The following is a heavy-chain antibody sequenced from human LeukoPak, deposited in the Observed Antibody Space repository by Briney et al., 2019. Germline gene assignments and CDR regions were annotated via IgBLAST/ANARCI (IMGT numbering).Heavy chain of an antibody. D-gene: IGHD6-13*01. J-gene: IGHJ5*02. CDR3: ARHPIAAGGAYNWFDP. V-gene: IGHV5-51*01. CDR2: IYPRDSNT. Sequence: GESLKISCKGSGYGSVTSHWIAWVRQMPGKGLEWMGIIYPRDSNTIYSPSFQGQVTISVDTSINTAYLQWISLKASDTAMYYCARHPIAAGGAYNWFDPWGQGTLVTVSS. CDR1: GYGSVTSHW.